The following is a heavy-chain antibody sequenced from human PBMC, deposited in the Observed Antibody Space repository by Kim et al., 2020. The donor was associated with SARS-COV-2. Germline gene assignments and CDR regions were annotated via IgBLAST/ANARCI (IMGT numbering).Heavy chain of an antibody. CDR1: GFTVSSNY. J-gene: IGHJ4*02. D-gene: IGHD1-26*01. Sequence: GGSLRLSCAASGFTVSSNYMSWVRQAPGKGLEWVSVIYSGGSTYYADSVKGRFTISRDNSKNTLYLQMNSLRAEDTAVYYCARDRSGRDGGDYWGQGTLVTVSS. V-gene: IGHV3-53*01. CDR2: IYSGGST. CDR3: ARDRSGRDGGDY.